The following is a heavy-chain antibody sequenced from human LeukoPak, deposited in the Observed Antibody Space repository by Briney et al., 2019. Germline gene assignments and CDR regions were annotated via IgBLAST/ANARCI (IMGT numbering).Heavy chain of an antibody. CDR2: IYYSGST. CDR1: GGSISSYY. D-gene: IGHD3-3*01. J-gene: IGHJ5*02. CDR3: ARESEGFTIFGVVSNWFDP. V-gene: IGHV4-59*01. Sequence: SETLSLTCTVSGGSISSYYWSWIRQPPGKGLEWIGYIYYSGSTNYNPSLRSRVTISVDTSKNQFSLKLSSVTAADTAVYYCARESEGFTIFGVVSNWFDPWGQGTLVTASS.